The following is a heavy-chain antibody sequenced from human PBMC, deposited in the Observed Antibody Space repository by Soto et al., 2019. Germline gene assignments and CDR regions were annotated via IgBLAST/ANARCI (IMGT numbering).Heavy chain of an antibody. CDR2: ISDRNDDR. D-gene: IGHD1-7*01. CDR3: AREGNYFAFDM. Sequence: QVQLVQSGPDVKKPGASVQVSCKASGYRFGSYGINWIRQAPGQGLERMGRISDRNDDRKYAHKLQDRVPLTRETTTSTAYMEMRGLRSDDTAVYYCAREGNYFAFDMWGQGTMVTVSS. V-gene: IGHV1-18*01. CDR1: GYRFGSYG. J-gene: IGHJ3*02.